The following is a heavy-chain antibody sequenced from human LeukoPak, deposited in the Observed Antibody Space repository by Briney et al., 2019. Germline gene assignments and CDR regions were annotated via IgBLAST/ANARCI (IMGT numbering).Heavy chain of an antibody. D-gene: IGHD3-10*01. CDR1: GFTFDNFA. Sequence: GGSLRLSCAASGFTFDNFAMHWVRQAPGKGLEWVSGITWNSRVKTYTPSVKGRFTISRDNAKNSLDLQMSSLRVEDTAVYYCAPYYYGSGTSLDYWGQGTLVTVSS. CDR2: ITWNSRVK. CDR3: APYYYGSGTSLDY. V-gene: IGHV3-9*01. J-gene: IGHJ4*02.